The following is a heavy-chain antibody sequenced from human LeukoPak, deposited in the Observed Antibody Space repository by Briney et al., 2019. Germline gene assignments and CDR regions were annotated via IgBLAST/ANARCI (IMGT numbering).Heavy chain of an antibody. CDR3: ATPSFWNEDTVTTPSDY. V-gene: IGHV3-66*01. Sequence: GGSLRLSCAASKFIFSDYGMHWVRQAPGKGLEWVSVIYSGGSTYYADSVKGRFTISRDNSKNTLYLQMNSLRAEDTAVYYCATPSFWNEDTVTTPSDYWGQGTLVTVSS. D-gene: IGHD4-17*01. CDR1: KFIFSDYG. J-gene: IGHJ4*02. CDR2: IYSGGST.